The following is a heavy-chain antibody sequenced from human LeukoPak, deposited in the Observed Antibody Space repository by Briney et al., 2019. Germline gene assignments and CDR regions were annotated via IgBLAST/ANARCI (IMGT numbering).Heavy chain of an antibody. D-gene: IGHD3-22*01. CDR3: ARVALGSPGLYDSSGNYGSRRNYFDY. Sequence: PSETLSLTCTVSGGSFSSGSYYWSWIRQPPGKGLEWIGDIYYSGSTDYNPSLKTRVTISVDTSKNQFSLRLRSVTAADMAVYYCARVALGSPGLYDSSGNYGSRRNYFDYWGQGTLVTVSS. V-gene: IGHV4-61*01. CDR1: GGSFSSGSYY. J-gene: IGHJ4*02. CDR2: IYYSGST.